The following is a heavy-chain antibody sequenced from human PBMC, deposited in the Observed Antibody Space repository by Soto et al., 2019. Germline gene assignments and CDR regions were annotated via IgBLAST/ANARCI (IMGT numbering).Heavy chain of an antibody. CDR2: INHSGTI. D-gene: IGHD2-21*02. V-gene: IGHV4-34*01. J-gene: IGHJ6*02. Sequence: SETLSLTCAVSGGSFSGFYWTWIRQPPGEGLEWIGEINHSGTINFNPSLRSRLTIPLDSSKKHFSLKLTSLTAADAAVYYCARADRTLVTSYGLDVWGQGTTVTV. CDR1: GGSFSGFY. CDR3: ARADRTLVTSYGLDV.